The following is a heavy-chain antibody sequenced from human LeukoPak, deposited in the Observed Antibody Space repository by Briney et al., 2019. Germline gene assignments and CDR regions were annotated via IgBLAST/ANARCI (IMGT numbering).Heavy chain of an antibody. D-gene: IGHD1-26*01. CDR1: GGSSSSTNYY. V-gene: IGHV4-39*07. J-gene: IGHJ6*03. CDR3: ASFDSGSYYYYYYYMDV. Sequence: ETLSLTCTVSGGSSSSTNYYWSWIRQPPGKGLEWIGTIYYSGSTYYNPSVKSRVTISADTSKNQFSLKVSSVTAADTAVYYCASFDSGSYYYYYYYMDVWGKGTTVTVSS. CDR2: IYYSGST.